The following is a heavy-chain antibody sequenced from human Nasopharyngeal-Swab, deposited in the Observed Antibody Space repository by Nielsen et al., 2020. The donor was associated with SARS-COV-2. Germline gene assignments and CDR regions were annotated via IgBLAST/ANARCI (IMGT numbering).Heavy chain of an antibody. Sequence: ASVKASCKVSGYTLTELSMHWVRQAPGKGLEWMGGFDPEGGETIYAQKFQGRVTMTEDTSTDTAYMELSSLRSEDTAVYYCATGTLLTSGYQGWWFDPWGQGTLVTVSS. CDR1: GYTLTELS. J-gene: IGHJ5*02. CDR2: FDPEGGET. CDR3: ATGTLLTSGYQGWWFDP. D-gene: IGHD3-3*01. V-gene: IGHV1-24*01.